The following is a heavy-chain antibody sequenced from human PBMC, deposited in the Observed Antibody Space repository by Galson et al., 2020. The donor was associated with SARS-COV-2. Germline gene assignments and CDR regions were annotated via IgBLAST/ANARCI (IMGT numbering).Heavy chain of an antibody. CDR1: GFIFSNYG. D-gene: IGHD3-10*01. CDR2: IRYDGSSK. J-gene: IGHJ2*01. V-gene: IGHV3-30*02. CDR3: VKDQNYYGSGSSFDL. Sequence: QLGESLKISCAASGFIFSNYGMNWVRQAPDKGLEWVAFIRYDGSSKYYADSVKGRCTISRDNSKNTLHLQMNSLRADDTAMYYCVKDQNYYGSGSSFDLWGRGTLVTVSS.